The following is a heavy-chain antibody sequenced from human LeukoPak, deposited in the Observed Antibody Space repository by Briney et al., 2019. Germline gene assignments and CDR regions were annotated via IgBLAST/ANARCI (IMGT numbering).Heavy chain of an antibody. J-gene: IGHJ4*02. D-gene: IGHD3-9*01. CDR2: ISSSSSSYI. CDR1: GFSFSSYS. CDR3: ARDHNDILTGG. V-gene: IGHV3-21*01. Sequence: MPGGSLRLSCAASGFSFSSYSMNWVRQAPGKGLEWVSSISSSSSSYIYYADSVKGRFTISRDNAKNSLYLQMNSLRAEDTAVYYCARDHNDILTGGWGQGTLVTVSS.